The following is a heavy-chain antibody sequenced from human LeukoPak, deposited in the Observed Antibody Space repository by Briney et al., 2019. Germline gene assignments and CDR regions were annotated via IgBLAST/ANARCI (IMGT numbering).Heavy chain of an antibody. CDR2: ISSSGTTI. V-gene: IGHV3-48*01. J-gene: IGHJ4*02. CDR1: GFTFNRYS. CDR3: ARVGYSDFWSGYYWDY. D-gene: IGHD3-3*01. Sequence: LPGASLRLSCAASGFTFNRYSMNWVRQAPGKGLEWISYISSSGTTIYYADSVQGRFIISRDNARNSLYLQMNSLRAEDTAVYYCARVGYSDFWSGYYWDYWGQGTLATVSS.